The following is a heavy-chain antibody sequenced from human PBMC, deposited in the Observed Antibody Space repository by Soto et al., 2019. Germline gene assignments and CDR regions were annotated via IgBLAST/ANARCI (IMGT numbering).Heavy chain of an antibody. V-gene: IGHV5-51*01. Sequence: GESLKISCKGSGYTFTTYWIGWVRQMPGTGLEWMGIVSSGDSNTRYSPSFQGQVTISADQSITTAYLQWSSLKASDTAIYYCASGSRDCSGGSCYSHWGQGTLVTVSS. D-gene: IGHD2-15*01. CDR1: GYTFTTYW. J-gene: IGHJ4*02. CDR2: VSSGDSNT. CDR3: ASGSRDCSGGSCYSH.